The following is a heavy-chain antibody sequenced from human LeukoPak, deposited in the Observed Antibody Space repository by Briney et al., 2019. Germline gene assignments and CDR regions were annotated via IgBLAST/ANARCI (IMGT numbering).Heavy chain of an antibody. V-gene: IGHV3-30-3*02. J-gene: IGHJ4*02. CDR2: ISFDGSNK. CDR1: GFTFSSYA. Sequence: GGSLRLSCAASGFTFSSYAMHWVRQAPGKGLEWVAVISFDGSNKYYADSVKGRFTISRDNSKNTLYLQMSSLRAEDTAVYYCAKRSKLSCSSTSCPLDYWGQGTLVTVSS. D-gene: IGHD2-2*01. CDR3: AKRSKLSCSSTSCPLDY.